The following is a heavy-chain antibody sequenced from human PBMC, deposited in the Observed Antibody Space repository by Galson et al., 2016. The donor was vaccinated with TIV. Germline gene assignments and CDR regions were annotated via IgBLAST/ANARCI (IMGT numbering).Heavy chain of an antibody. J-gene: IGHJ4*02. CDR3: VTATTTPHDY. CDR1: GFSFSSYS. Sequence: SLRLSCAASGFSFSSYSVNWVRQTPGKGLEWISFISISGGAIYYAHSVQGRFTISRDNAKNSLYLQMNSLRGDDTAVYYCVTATTTPHDYWGQGTLVTVSS. V-gene: IGHV3-48*01. D-gene: IGHD1-1*01. CDR2: ISISGGAI.